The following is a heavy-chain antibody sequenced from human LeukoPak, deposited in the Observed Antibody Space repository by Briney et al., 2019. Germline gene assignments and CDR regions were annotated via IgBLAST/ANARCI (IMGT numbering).Heavy chain of an antibody. CDR3: ARDQGDFWSGYLYYYYYGMDV. J-gene: IGHJ6*02. CDR1: GFTFSSYW. CDR2: INSDGSST. D-gene: IGHD3-3*01. Sequence: GGSLRLSCAASGFTFSSYWMHWVRQAPGKGLVWVSRINSDGSSTSYADSVKGRFTISRDNAKNTLYLQMNSLRAEDTAVYYCARDQGDFWSGYLYYYYYGMDVWGQGTTVTVSS. V-gene: IGHV3-74*01.